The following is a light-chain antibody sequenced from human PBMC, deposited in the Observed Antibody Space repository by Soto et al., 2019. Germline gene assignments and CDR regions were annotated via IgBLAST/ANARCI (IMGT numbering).Light chain of an antibody. Sequence: DSQMPQSPSSLSASVGDRVTITCRASQGISNYLAWYQQIPGKVPKLLISAASTLQSGVPSRFSGSGSGTDFTLTISSLQPEAVATYYCQKYTNVPAFGGGTKVEIK. CDR1: QGISNY. CDR2: AAS. V-gene: IGKV1-27*01. J-gene: IGKJ4*01. CDR3: QKYTNVPA.